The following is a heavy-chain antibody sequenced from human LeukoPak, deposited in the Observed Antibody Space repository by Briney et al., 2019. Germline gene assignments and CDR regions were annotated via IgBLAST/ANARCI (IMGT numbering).Heavy chain of an antibody. CDR2: IYYSGST. CDR1: GGSISSYY. D-gene: IGHD5-12*01. Sequence: SETLSLTCTVSGGSISSYYWSWIRQPPGKGLEWMWYIYYSGSTNYNPSLKSRVTISVDTSKNQFSLKLSSVTAADTAVYYCARVGWMATNYYFDYWGQGTLVTVSS. J-gene: IGHJ4*02. V-gene: IGHV4-59*01. CDR3: ARVGWMATNYYFDY.